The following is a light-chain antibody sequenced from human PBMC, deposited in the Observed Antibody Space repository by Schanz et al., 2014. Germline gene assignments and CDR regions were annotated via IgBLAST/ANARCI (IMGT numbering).Light chain of an antibody. J-gene: IGKJ1*01. CDR1: QSVSSSY. Sequence: EIVLTQSPGTLSLSPGERATLSCRASQSVSSSYLAWYQQKPGQAPRLLIFRASIRATGIPDRFSGSGSGTDFTLTISRLEPEDFAVYYCQQYGSSSWTFGQGTKVEIK. CDR2: RAS. V-gene: IGKV3-20*01. CDR3: QQYGSSSWT.